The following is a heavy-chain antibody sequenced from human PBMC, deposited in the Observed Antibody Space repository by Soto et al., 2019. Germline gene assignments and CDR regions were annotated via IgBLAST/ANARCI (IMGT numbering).Heavy chain of an antibody. CDR3: ARDDVEVPSALYYFEY. D-gene: IGHD2-2*01. V-gene: IGHV1-46*02. Sequence: QVQLVQSGAEVKKPGASVKVSCKASGYAFNRYYMHWVRQAPGQGLEWMGIINPSGGITSYAQKFQGSVVITRDTSTSTVYMELSSLRSEDTAVYYCARDDVEVPSALYYFEYWGQGTLVTVSS. CDR1: GYAFNRYY. CDR2: INPSGGIT. J-gene: IGHJ4*02.